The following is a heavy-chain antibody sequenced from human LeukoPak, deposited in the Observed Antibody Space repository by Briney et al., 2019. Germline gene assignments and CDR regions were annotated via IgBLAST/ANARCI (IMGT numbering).Heavy chain of an antibody. J-gene: IGHJ5*02. CDR1: GGSISSYY. CDR2: IYTSGST. V-gene: IGHV4-4*07. Sequence: SETLSLTCTVSGGSISSYYWSWIRQPAGKGLEWIGRIYTSGSTNYNPSLKSRVTISVDTSKNQFSLKLSSVTAADTAVYYCARGGRLPPHNWFDPWGQGTLVTVSS. D-gene: IGHD1-26*01. CDR3: ARGGRLPPHNWFDP.